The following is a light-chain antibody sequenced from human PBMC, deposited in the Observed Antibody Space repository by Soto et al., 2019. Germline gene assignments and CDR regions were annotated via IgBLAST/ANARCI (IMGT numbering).Light chain of an antibody. J-gene: IGKJ1*01. CDR3: QQYARSSWT. V-gene: IGKV3-20*01. CDR1: ERVSSSY. Sequence: EVVLTQSPDTLSLSPGERATLSCRASERVSSSYFAWYQQKAGQAPRLLIYAASRRAAGIPDRFSGGGSETDFTLTISRLEPEDSAVYYCQQYARSSWTFGQGTKVDIK. CDR2: AAS.